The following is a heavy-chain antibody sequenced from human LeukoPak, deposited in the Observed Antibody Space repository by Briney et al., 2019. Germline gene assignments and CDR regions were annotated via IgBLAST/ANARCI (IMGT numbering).Heavy chain of an antibody. CDR3: ARQRITMIVVVPDNWFDP. J-gene: IGHJ5*02. Sequence: PSETLSLTCTVSGGSISSSSYYWGWIRQPPGKGLEWIGSIYYSGSTYYNPSLKSRVTISVDTSKNQFSLKLSSVTAADTAVYYCARQRITMIVVVPDNWFDPWGQGTLVTVSS. V-gene: IGHV4-39*01. D-gene: IGHD3-22*01. CDR2: IYYSGST. CDR1: GGSISSSSYY.